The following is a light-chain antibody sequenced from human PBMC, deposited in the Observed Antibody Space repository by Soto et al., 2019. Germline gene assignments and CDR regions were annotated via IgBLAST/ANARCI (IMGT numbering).Light chain of an antibody. V-gene: IGKV1-39*01. J-gene: IGKJ5*01. CDR2: AAS. CDR1: QRIYNS. Sequence: DIQMTQSPSSLSASIGDRVTITCRASQRIYNSLNWYQQKPGKAPKLLIYAASSLQIGVPSRFSGGESGTDFTLTISSLQPEDFATYYCQQSYSPPITFGQGTRLEIK. CDR3: QQSYSPPIT.